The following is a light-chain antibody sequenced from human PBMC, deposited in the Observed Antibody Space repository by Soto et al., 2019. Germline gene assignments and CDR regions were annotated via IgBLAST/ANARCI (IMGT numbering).Light chain of an antibody. CDR2: EGS. J-gene: IGLJ1*01. CDR1: SSDVGSGSHNL. Sequence: QSVLTQPASVSGSPGQSITISCTGTSSDVGSGSHNLVSWYQQRTGKVPKLMIYEGSKRPSGVSNRFSGSKSGYTASLTISGLQAEDEADYFCCSYAGSFTYVFGTGTKVTV. CDR3: CSYAGSFTYV. V-gene: IGLV2-23*01.